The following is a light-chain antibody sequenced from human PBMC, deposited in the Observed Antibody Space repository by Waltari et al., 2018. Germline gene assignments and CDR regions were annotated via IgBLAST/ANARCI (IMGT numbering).Light chain of an antibody. CDR2: KAS. CDR1: QSISSW. V-gene: IGKV1-5*03. Sequence: DIQMTQSPSTLSASVGDRVTITCRASQSISSWLAWYQQKPGKAPKLLFYKASSLESGVPSRFSGSGSGTEFTLTISSLQPDDFATYYCQQYNSYSWTFSQGTKVEIK. J-gene: IGKJ1*01. CDR3: QQYNSYSWT.